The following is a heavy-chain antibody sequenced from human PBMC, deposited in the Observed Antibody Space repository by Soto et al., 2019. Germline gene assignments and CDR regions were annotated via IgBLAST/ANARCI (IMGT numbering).Heavy chain of an antibody. Sequence: QVQLQESGPGLVKPSQTLSLTCTVSGGSISSGDYYWSWIRQPPGKGLEWIGYIYYSGSTYYNPSVRSRVTISVDTSKNQFSLKLSSVTAADTAVYYCARYSTYYYDSSGYYYVAYLDYWGQGTLVTVSS. J-gene: IGHJ4*02. D-gene: IGHD3-22*01. CDR1: GGSISSGDYY. V-gene: IGHV4-30-4*01. CDR3: ARYSTYYYDSSGYYYVAYLDY. CDR2: IYYSGST.